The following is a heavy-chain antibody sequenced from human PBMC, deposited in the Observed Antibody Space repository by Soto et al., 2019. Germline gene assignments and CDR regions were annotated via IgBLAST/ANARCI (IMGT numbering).Heavy chain of an antibody. CDR3: ASSIAAAGGMDV. J-gene: IGHJ6*02. D-gene: IGHD6-13*01. V-gene: IGHV4-31*03. Sequence: PSETLSLTCTVSGGSISSGGYYWSWIRQHPGKGLEWIGYIYYSGSTYYNPSLKSRVTISVDTSKNQFSLKLSSVTAADTAVYYCASSIAAAGGMDVWGQGTTVTVSS. CDR1: GGSISSGGYY. CDR2: IYYSGST.